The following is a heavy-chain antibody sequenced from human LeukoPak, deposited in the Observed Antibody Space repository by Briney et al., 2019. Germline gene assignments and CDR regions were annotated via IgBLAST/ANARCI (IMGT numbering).Heavy chain of an antibody. J-gene: IGHJ4*02. CDR3: ARGSWIQSSPAIYYFDY. V-gene: IGHV4-31*03. D-gene: IGHD5-18*01. Sequence: SETLSLTCTVSGGSIGSGGYYWSWIRQHPGKGLEWIGYIYYSGSTYYNPSLKSRVTISVDTSKNQFSLKLSSVTAADTAVYYCARGSWIQSSPAIYYFDYWGQGTLVTVSS. CDR2: IYYSGST. CDR1: GGSIGSGGYY.